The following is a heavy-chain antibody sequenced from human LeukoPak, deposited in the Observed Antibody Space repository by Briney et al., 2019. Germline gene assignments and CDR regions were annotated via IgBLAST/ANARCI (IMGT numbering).Heavy chain of an antibody. CDR2: INSDGSWT. D-gene: IGHD2/OR15-2a*01. J-gene: IGHJ4*02. V-gene: IGHV3-74*01. Sequence: RGSLRLSCAASGFTFSSYWMHWARQVPGKGLVWVSHINSDGSWTSYADSVKGRFTISKDNAKNTVYLQMNSLRAEDTAVYYCVSFYETYWGRGTLVTVSS. CDR1: GFTFSSYW. CDR3: VSFYETY.